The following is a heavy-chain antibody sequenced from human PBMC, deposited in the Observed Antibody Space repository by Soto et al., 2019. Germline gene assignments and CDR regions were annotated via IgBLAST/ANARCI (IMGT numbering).Heavy chain of an antibody. CDR3: ARDGYDLAGWYFDL. J-gene: IGHJ2*01. Sequence: SETLSLTCTVSGGSISSYCWSWIRQPPEKGLEWIGYISYSGSTNYNPSLKGRVTISVDTSKNHFSLKLSSVTAADTAVYYCARDGYDLAGWYFDLWGRGTLVTVSS. CDR1: GGSISSYC. V-gene: IGHV4-59*01. CDR2: ISYSGST. D-gene: IGHD5-12*01.